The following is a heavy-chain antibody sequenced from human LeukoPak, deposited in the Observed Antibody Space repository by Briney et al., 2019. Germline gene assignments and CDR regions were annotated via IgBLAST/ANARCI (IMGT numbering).Heavy chain of an antibody. CDR2: IKSDGSTT. Sequence: GGSLRPSCAASGFTFSTTWMRWVSQAPGKGLVWVSRIKSDGSTTTYADSVKGRFTISRDNAKNTLFLQMNSLRAEDTAVYYCARHQGYASSWYADYWGQGALVTVSS. D-gene: IGHD6-13*01. V-gene: IGHV3-74*01. J-gene: IGHJ4*02. CDR3: ARHQGYASSWYADY. CDR1: GFTFSTTW.